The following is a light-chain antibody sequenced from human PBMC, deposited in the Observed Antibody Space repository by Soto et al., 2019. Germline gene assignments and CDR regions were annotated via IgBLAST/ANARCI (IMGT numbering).Light chain of an antibody. CDR1: QSISSW. V-gene: IGKV1-5*03. CDR2: KAS. Sequence: DIQMTQSPSTLSASVGDRVTITCRASQSISSWLAWYQQKPGKAPKLLIYKASSLESGVPSRFSGSGSGTEFPLTISSLQPDDFATYDCQQYNSYSEWTFGQGTKVEIK. J-gene: IGKJ1*01. CDR3: QQYNSYSEWT.